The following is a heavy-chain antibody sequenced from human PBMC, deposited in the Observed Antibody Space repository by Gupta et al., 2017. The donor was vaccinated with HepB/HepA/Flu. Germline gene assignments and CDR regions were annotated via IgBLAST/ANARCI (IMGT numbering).Heavy chain of an antibody. V-gene: IGHV3-48*02. CDR3: ARVAVVGYDD. D-gene: IGHD2-15*01. Sequence: EVQLVESGGGLVQPAGSLRLSCAASGFTFSSYSMNWVRQAPGKGLEWGSYISSSSSTIYYADSVKGRFTISRDNAKNSLYLQMNSLRDEDTAVYYCARVAVVGYDDWGQGTLVTVSS. CDR2: ISSSSSTI. CDR1: GFTFSSYS. J-gene: IGHJ4*02.